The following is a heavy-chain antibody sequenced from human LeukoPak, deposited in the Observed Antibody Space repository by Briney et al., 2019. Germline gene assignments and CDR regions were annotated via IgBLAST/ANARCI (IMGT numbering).Heavy chain of an antibody. CDR3: AKDPGVVPAHYFDY. Sequence: GGSLRLSCAASGFTFSSYAMNWVRQAPGEGLEWVSGTGSTGVSTFYADSVKGRFTVSRDNSKNTLSLQMNSLRAEDTVVYYCAKDPGVVPAHYFDYWGQGTLVTVSS. J-gene: IGHJ4*02. CDR1: GFTFSSYA. CDR2: TGSTGVST. D-gene: IGHD2-2*01. V-gene: IGHV3-23*01.